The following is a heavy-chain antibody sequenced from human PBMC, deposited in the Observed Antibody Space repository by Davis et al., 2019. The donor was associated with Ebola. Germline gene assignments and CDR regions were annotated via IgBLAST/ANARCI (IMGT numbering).Heavy chain of an antibody. CDR1: GFVFSSYG. CDR3: AKASWGPAARPLLDS. J-gene: IGHJ4*02. CDR2: VSGSGTTT. D-gene: IGHD2-2*02. Sequence: GGSLRLSCAVGGFVFSSYGMHWVRQAPGKGLEWVSAVSGSGTTTGYADSVKGRFTISRDNSNNTLYLQMDSLRVEDTARYYCAKASWGPAARPLLDSWGQGTLVTVSS. V-gene: IGHV3-23*01.